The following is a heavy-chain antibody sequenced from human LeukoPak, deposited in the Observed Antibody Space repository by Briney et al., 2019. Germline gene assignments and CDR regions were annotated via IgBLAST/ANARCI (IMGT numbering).Heavy chain of an antibody. V-gene: IGHV1-2*06. D-gene: IGHD5-18*01. CDR3: ARDRRSRYSYGFRHYYGMDV. CDR1: GYTFTSYD. CDR2: INPNSGGT. J-gene: IGHJ6*02. Sequence: GASVKVSCKASGYTFTSYDINWVRQAPGQGLEWMGRINPNSGGTNYAQKFQGRVTMTRDTSISTAYMELSRLRSDDTAVYYCARDRRSRYSYGFRHYYGMDVWGQGTTVTVSS.